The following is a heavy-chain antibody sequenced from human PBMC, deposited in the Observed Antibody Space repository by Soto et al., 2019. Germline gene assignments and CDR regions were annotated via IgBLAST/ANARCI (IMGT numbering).Heavy chain of an antibody. CDR3: ARDTFAGPDF. CDR1: GFSTSSFG. V-gene: IGHV3-48*02. J-gene: IGHJ4*02. D-gene: IGHD3-3*01. Sequence: GGSLRLSCAAAGFSTSSFGLNWLRQAPGKGLEWLSYITSAGTGNYYADSVKGRFTISKDSAKNSLYLQMNSLRDEDTAVYYCARDTFAGPDFWGQGTLVTVSS. CDR2: ITSAGTGN.